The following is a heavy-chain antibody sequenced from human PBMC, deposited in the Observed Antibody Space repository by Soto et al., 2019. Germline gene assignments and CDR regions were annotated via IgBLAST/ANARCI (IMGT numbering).Heavy chain of an antibody. J-gene: IGHJ6*02. CDR3: TREGSARYYYYGMDA. V-gene: IGHV1-18*01. D-gene: IGHD3-10*01. CDR1: GYTFTTYG. CDR2: INTHNGNT. Sequence: ASVKVSCKASGYTFTTYGISWVRQAPGEGLEWLGWINTHNGNTNYAQNLQGRVFMTADTSTNTAYMELRSLRSDDTAIYYCTREGSARYYYYGMDAWGQGTTVTGSS.